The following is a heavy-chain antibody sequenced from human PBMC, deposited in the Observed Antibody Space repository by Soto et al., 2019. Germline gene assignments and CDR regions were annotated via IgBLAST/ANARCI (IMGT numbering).Heavy chain of an antibody. V-gene: IGHV4-31*03. CDR2: IYYSGST. CDR3: ARSIPHSSDYYGY. D-gene: IGHD3-22*01. CDR1: GGSISSGGYY. J-gene: IGHJ4*02. Sequence: SETLSLTCTVSGGSISSGGYYWSWIRQHPGKGLEWIGYIYYSGSTYYNPSLKSRVTISVDTSKNQFSLKLSSVTAADTAVYYGARSIPHSSDYYGYRGQGTLVTVSS.